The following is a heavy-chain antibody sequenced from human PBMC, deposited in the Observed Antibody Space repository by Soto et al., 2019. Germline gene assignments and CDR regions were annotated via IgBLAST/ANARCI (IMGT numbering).Heavy chain of an antibody. D-gene: IGHD4-17*01. V-gene: IGHV1-46*03. CDR1: GYTFTSYY. Sequence: GASVKVSCKASGYTFTSYYMHWVRQAPGQGLEWMGIINPSGGSTSYAQKFQGRVTMTRDTSTSTVYMELSSLRSEDTAVYYCASTIRYGGNSEGYYYYGMDVWGQGTTVTVSS. CDR2: INPSGGST. J-gene: IGHJ6*02. CDR3: ASTIRYGGNSEGYYYYGMDV.